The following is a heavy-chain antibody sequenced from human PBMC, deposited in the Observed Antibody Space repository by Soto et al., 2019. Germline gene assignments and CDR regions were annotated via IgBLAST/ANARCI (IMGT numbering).Heavy chain of an antibody. CDR1: GYTFTSYG. V-gene: IGHV1-18*01. CDR3: ARSSSHTYYYDSSGPGGRGHAFDI. CDR2: ISAYNGNT. D-gene: IGHD3-22*01. Sequence: ASVKVSCKASGYTFTSYGISWVRQAPGQGLEWMGWISAYNGNTNYAQKLQGRVTMTTDTSTSTAYMELRSLRSDDTAVYYCARSSSHTYYYDSSGPGGRGHAFDIWGQGTMVTVSS. J-gene: IGHJ3*02.